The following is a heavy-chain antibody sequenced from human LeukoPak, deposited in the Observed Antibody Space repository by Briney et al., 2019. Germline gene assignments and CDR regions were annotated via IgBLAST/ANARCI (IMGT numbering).Heavy chain of an antibody. V-gene: IGHV1-24*01. CDR3: ATSPGSDFDY. CDR1: GYTLTELS. CDR2: FDPEDGET. J-gene: IGHJ4*02. Sequence: EASVKVSCKVSGYTLTELSMHWVRQAPGKGLEWVGGFDPEDGETIYAQKFQGRVTMTEDTSTDTAYMELSSLRSEDTAVYYCATSPGSDFDYWGQGTLVTVSS. D-gene: IGHD3-10*01.